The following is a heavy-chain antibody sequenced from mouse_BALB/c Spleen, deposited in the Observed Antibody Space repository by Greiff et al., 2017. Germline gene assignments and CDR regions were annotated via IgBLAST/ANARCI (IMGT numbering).Heavy chain of an antibody. V-gene: IGHV1-7*01. CDR1: GYTFTSYW. CDR2: INPSTGYT. D-gene: IGHD2-1*01. Sequence: QVQLQQSGAELAKPGASVKMSCKASGYTFTSYWMHWVKQRPGQGLEWIGYINPSTGYTEYNQKFKDKATLTADKSSSTAYMQLSSLTSEDSAVYYCARDDYYGNYYFDYWGQGTTLTVSS. CDR3: ARDDYYGNYYFDY. J-gene: IGHJ2*01.